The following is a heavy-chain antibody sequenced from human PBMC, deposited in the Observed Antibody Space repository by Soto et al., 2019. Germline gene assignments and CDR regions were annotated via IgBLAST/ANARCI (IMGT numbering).Heavy chain of an antibody. Sequence: EVQLVESGGGLVQPGGSLRLSCAASGFIFSTYSMNWVRQAPGKGLEWVSYISSDSSTIYYADSLKGRFTISRDNAKNSLYLQMNSLRDEDTAVYYCARPGTPSDYYYFMDVWGKGTTVTVSS. V-gene: IGHV3-48*02. CDR3: ARPGTPSDYYYFMDV. J-gene: IGHJ6*03. CDR2: ISSDSSTI. CDR1: GFIFSTYS. D-gene: IGHD1-26*01.